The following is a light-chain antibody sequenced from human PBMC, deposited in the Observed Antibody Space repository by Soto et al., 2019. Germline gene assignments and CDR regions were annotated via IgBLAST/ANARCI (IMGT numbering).Light chain of an antibody. Sequence: QSALTQPASVSGSPGQSITISCTGTGSDVGCYNYVSWYQQHPGKAPKLMIYEVSNRPSGVSNRFSGSKSGNTASLTISGLQAEDEADYYCSSYTSSTPYVFGTGTKVTVL. CDR1: GSDVGCYNY. J-gene: IGLJ1*01. CDR2: EVS. V-gene: IGLV2-14*01. CDR3: SSYTSSTPYV.